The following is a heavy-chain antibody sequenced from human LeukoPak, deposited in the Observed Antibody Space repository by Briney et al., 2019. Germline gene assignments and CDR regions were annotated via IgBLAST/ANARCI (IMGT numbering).Heavy chain of an antibody. Sequence: ASVKVSCKASGYDVLDNHLHWVRRAPGQGLEWMGWVKPYGGDTHVAQKFQGRVTMTRDTSITTAYMELSRLTSDDTAVYFCARGTFVDWNPAGDRFDSWGQGTPVTVSS. D-gene: IGHD1-1*01. J-gene: IGHJ4*02. CDR1: GYDVLDNH. CDR2: VKPYGGDT. V-gene: IGHV1-2*02. CDR3: ARGTFVDWNPAGDRFDS.